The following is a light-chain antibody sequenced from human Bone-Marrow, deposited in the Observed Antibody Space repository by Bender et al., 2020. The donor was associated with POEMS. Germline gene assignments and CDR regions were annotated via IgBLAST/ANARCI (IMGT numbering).Light chain of an antibody. CDR3: QSADSSGSSVI. CDR1: ALPRQY. CDR2: KDS. V-gene: IGLV3-25*03. Sequence: SQDLTQPPSVSVSPGQTVRITCSGDALPRQYASWYQQRPGQAPVLVIYKDSERPSGIPERFSGSSSGTTVTMTISGVQAEDEADYFCQSADSSGSSVIFGGGTKLTVL. J-gene: IGLJ2*01.